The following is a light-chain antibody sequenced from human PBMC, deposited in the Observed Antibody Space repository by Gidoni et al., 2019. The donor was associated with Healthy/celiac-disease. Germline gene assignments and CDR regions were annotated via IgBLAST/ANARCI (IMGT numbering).Light chain of an antibody. V-gene: IGKV1-39*01. Sequence: DIQLTQFQSSLSASVGDRVTITCRASQSISSYLNWYQQKPGKAPKLLIYAASSLQSGVPSSFSGSGSGTDFTLTISSLQPEDFATYYCQQSYSTPYTFXQXTKLEIK. J-gene: IGKJ2*01. CDR3: QQSYSTPYT. CDR2: AAS. CDR1: QSISSY.